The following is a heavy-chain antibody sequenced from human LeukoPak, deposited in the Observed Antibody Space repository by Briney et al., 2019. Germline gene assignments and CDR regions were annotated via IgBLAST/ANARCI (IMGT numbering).Heavy chain of an antibody. V-gene: IGHV3-7*04. CDR3: AGGLVDIGY. Sequence: PGGSLRLSCAAPGFTFSSYWMSWGRQAPGKGLEWVANIKQDGSEKYYVDSVKGRFTISRDNAKSSLYLQMNSLRAEDTAVYYCAGGLVDIGYWGQGTLVTVSS. CDR1: GFTFSSYW. D-gene: IGHD2-2*01. J-gene: IGHJ4*02. CDR2: IKQDGSEK.